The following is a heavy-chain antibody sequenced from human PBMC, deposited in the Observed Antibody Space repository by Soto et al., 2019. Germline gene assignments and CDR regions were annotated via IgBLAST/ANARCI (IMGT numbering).Heavy chain of an antibody. V-gene: IGHV1-18*04. D-gene: IGHD3-10*01. CDR3: ARGENYGSAWGVFDQ. Sequence: QVLLVQSGAEVKKPGASVKVSCKASGYSFSTYGVSWVRQAPGQGLEWMGWLNTGDGNTAYAQKLQGRITLTTDTSTTTAYMELRSLRSDDTAIYYCARGENYGSAWGVFDQWGQGTLVTVSS. CDR1: GYSFSTYG. CDR2: LNTGDGNT. J-gene: IGHJ4*02.